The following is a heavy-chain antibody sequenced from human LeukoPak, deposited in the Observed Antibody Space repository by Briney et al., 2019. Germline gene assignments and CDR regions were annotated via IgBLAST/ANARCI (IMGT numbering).Heavy chain of an antibody. V-gene: IGHV3-48*02. Sequence: GGSLRLSCAASGFAFSTFGMNWVRQAPGKGLEWVSYISSSSSNIYYADSVKGRFTISRDNAKNSLYLQVNSLRDEDTAVYYCASKLALGYWGQGTLVTVSS. CDR2: ISSSSSNI. CDR3: ASKLALGY. J-gene: IGHJ4*02. CDR1: GFAFSTFG.